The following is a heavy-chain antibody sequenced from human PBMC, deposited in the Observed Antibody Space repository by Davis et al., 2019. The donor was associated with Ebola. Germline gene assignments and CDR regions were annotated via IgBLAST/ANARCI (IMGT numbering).Heavy chain of an antibody. Sequence: VKVSCKASGGTFSSYAISWVRQAPGQGLDWMGGIIPVSGVPKYAQDFQGRVTITADESTSTAYMELSSLRSEDTAMYYCARDRYSDGSGYFFEQSHWGQGTLFTVSS. CDR2: IIPVSGVP. D-gene: IGHD3-22*01. V-gene: IGHV1-69*13. J-gene: IGHJ4*02. CDR3: ARDRYSDGSGYFFEQSH. CDR1: GGTFSSYA.